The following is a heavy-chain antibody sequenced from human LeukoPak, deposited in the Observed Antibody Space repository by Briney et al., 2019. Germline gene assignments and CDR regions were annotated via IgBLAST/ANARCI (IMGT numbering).Heavy chain of an antibody. CDR3: ARVGRGGRAAGEFDY. D-gene: IGHD6-13*01. V-gene: IGHV3-53*01. J-gene: IGHJ4*02. CDR2: IYSGGST. Sequence: GGSLRLSCAASGFTVRSNYMSWVRQAPGKGLEWVSVIYSGGSTYYADSVKGRFTISRDNSKNTLYLQMNSLRAEDTAVYYCARVGRGGRAAGEFDYWGQGTLVTVSS. CDR1: GFTVRSNY.